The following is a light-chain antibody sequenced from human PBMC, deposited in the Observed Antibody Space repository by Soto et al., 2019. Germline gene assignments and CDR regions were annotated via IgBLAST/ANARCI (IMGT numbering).Light chain of an antibody. CDR1: SSDVGSYNL. CDR3: CSYAGSSTV. Sequence: QSVLTQPASVSGSPGQSITISCTGTSSDVGSYNLVSWYQQHPGKAPKLMIYEGSKRPSGVSNRFSGSKSGNTDSLTISWLQAEDEADYYCCSYAGSSTVFGGGTKLTVL. J-gene: IGLJ2*01. CDR2: EGS. V-gene: IGLV2-23*01.